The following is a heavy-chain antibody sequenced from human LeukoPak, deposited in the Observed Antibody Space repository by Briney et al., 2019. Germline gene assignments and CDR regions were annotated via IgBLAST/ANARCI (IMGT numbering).Heavy chain of an antibody. D-gene: IGHD4-17*01. V-gene: IGHV3-23*01. CDR3: ATVSEPPTVTPFDY. CDR1: GLALSRHA. J-gene: IGHJ4*02. CDR2: FSGAGGGSKT. Sequence: GGSLRLSCAASGLALSRHAMTWVRQAPGKGLEWVSSFSGAGGGSKTYYADSVKGRFTISRDNSKSVVFLHLNSLRAEDTAVYFCATVSEPPTVTPFDYWGQGTMVVVSS.